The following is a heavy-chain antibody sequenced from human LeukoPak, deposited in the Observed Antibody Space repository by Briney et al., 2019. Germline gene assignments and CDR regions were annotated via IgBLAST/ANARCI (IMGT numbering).Heavy chain of an antibody. CDR3: ARVSYDSSGYYLADAFDI. V-gene: IGHV1-8*01. D-gene: IGHD3-22*01. CDR1: GYTFTSYD. CDR2: MNPNRGNT. Sequence: GASVKVSCKASGYTFTSYDINWVRQATGQGLEWMGWMNPNRGNTGYAQKFQGRVTMTRDTSISNAYIELSSLRSEDTAVYYCARVSYDSSGYYLADAFDIWGQGTMVTVSS. J-gene: IGHJ3*02.